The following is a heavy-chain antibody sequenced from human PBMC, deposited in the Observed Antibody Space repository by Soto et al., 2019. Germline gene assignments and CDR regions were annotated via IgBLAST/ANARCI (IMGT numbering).Heavy chain of an antibody. Sequence: QVQLVQSGAEVKKPGASVKVSCKVSGYTLTELSMHWVRQAPGKGLEWMGGFDPEDGETFYAQKSQGRVTMTEDTSTDTAYMELSSLRSEDTAVYYCATDHNDYYAIDVWGQGTTVTVSS. CDR1: GYTLTELS. J-gene: IGHJ6*02. CDR2: FDPEDGET. V-gene: IGHV1-24*01. CDR3: ATDHNDYYAIDV.